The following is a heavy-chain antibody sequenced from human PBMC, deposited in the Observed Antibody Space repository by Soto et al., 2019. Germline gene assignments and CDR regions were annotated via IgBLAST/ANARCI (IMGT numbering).Heavy chain of an antibody. Sequence: QVALVESGGGVVQPARSLRLSCAASGFTFSSYGMHWVRQAPGKGLEWVALISYDEGNKYYADSVKGRFPISSDKSKNTLYMQMNSLRVEDTAVYYCANDGGSQYWHFGMDVWGQGTPVTVSS. V-gene: IGHV3-30*18. CDR3: ANDGGSQYWHFGMDV. CDR2: ISYDEGNK. CDR1: GFTFSSYG. D-gene: IGHD2-8*02. J-gene: IGHJ6*02.